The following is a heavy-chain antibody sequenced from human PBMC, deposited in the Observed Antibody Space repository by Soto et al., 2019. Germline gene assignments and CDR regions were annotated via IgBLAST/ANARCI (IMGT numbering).Heavy chain of an antibody. V-gene: IGHV1-69*01. CDR3: ARSQGSSTSLEIYYYYYYGMDV. D-gene: IGHD2-2*01. CDR1: GGTFSSYA. J-gene: IGHJ6*02. Sequence: QVQLVQSGAEVKKPGSSVKVSCKASGGTFSSYAISWVRQAPGQGLEWMGGIIPISGTANYAQKFQGRVTNTADDSTSTADMELSSLRSEDTAVYYCARSQGSSTSLEIYYYYYYGMDVWGQGTTVTVSS. CDR2: IIPISGTA.